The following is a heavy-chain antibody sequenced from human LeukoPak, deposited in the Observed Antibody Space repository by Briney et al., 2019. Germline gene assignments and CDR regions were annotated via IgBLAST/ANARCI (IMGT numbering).Heavy chain of an antibody. CDR1: GYTFTGHY. J-gene: IGHJ6*02. V-gene: IGHV1-2*02. Sequence: ASVKVSCKASGYTFTGHYMHWVRQAPGQGLEWMGWINPNSGGTNYAQKFQGRVTMTRDTSISTAYMELSRLRSDDTAVYYCARVYYDSSGYYYYGMDVWGQGTTVTVPS. D-gene: IGHD3-22*01. CDR3: ARVYYDSSGYYYYGMDV. CDR2: INPNSGGT.